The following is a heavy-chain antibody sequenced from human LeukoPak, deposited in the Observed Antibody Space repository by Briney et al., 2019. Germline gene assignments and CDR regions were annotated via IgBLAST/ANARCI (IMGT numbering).Heavy chain of an antibody. D-gene: IGHD2-15*01. CDR1: GFTFESYG. J-gene: IGHJ2*01. CDR3: VRAGWSHHWFFNL. CDR2: ITRKGDRT. V-gene: IGHV3-20*04. Sequence: GGSLRLSCVASGFTFESYGMSWVRQVPGKGLEWVSAITRKGDRTDYADAVQGRFTIYRDNAKNSVYLQMNSLRVEDTAFYYCVRAGWSHHWFFNLWGRGTLVAVSS.